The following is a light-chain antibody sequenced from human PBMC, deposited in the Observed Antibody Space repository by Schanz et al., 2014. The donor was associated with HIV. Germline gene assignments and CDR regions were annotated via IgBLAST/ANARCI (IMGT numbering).Light chain of an antibody. CDR3: QSYESNNPAV. V-gene: IGLV6-57*04. J-gene: IGLJ3*02. Sequence: FMLTQPQSVSESPGKTITISCTRSGGGTASDSVQWYQQRPGSAPTTVIYDSYQRPSGVPSRFSGSFDRSSNSASLTISGLMTEDEADYYCQSYESNNPAVFGGGTKLTVL. CDR2: DSY. CDR1: GGGTASDS.